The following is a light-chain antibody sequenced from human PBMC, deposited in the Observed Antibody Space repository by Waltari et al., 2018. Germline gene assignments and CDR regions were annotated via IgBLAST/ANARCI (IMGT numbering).Light chain of an antibody. CDR3: SSYTSSSTYVV. V-gene: IGLV2-14*01. CDR2: EVS. J-gene: IGLJ2*01. CDR1: SSDVGGYNY. Sequence: QSALTQPASVSGSPGQSITISCTGTSSDVGGYNYVSWYPQHPGKAPKRMIYEVSKRPSGVSNRFSGSKSGNTASLTISGLQAEDEADYYCSSYTSSSTYVVFGGGTKLTVL.